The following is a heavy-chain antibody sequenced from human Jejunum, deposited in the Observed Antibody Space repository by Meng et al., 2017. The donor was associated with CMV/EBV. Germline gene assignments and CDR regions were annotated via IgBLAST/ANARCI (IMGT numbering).Heavy chain of an antibody. J-gene: IGHJ3*01. CDR2: IWPGDSDT. CDR1: GYNFGTYW. V-gene: IGHV5-51*01. D-gene: IGHD5-18*01. CDR3: VRLPNTADV. Sequence: SCRTSGYNFGTYWVAWVRQTPGEGLEWMGVIWPGDSDTRYNPSFQGQVTISADKSMGAAYLAWSSLRPSDSGIYYCVRLPNTADVWGQGTLVTVSS.